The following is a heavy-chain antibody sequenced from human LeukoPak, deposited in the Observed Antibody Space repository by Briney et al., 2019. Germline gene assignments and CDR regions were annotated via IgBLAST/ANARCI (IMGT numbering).Heavy chain of an antibody. Sequence: GASVKVSCKASGYTFTGYYMHWVRQAPGQGLEWMGWINPNSGGTNYAQKFQGRVTMTRDACISTAYMELSRLRSDDTAVYYCARDQRAAAAGTWFDPWGQGTLVTVSS. D-gene: IGHD6-13*01. V-gene: IGHV1-2*02. CDR2: INPNSGGT. J-gene: IGHJ5*02. CDR3: ARDQRAAAAGTWFDP. CDR1: GYTFTGYY.